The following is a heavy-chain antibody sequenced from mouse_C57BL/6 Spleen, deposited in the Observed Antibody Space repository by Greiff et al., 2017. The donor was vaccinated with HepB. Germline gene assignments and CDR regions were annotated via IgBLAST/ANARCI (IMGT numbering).Heavy chain of an antibody. CDR1: GYTFTDYE. J-gene: IGHJ2*01. V-gene: IGHV1-15*01. Sequence: VQVVESGAELVRPGASVTLSCKASGYTFTDYEMHWVKQTPVHGLEWIGAIDPETGGTAYNQKFKGKAILTADKSSSTAYMELRSLTSEDSAVYYGTNYYYGSSYYFDYWGQGTTLTVSS. CDR3: TNYYYGSSYYFDY. D-gene: IGHD1-1*01. CDR2: IDPETGGT.